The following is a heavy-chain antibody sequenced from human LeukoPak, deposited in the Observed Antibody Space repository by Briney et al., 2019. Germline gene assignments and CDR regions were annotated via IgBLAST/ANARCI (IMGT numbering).Heavy chain of an antibody. J-gene: IGHJ3*02. CDR3: ATLAQLAPPYPSHAFDI. V-gene: IGHV1-24*01. CDR2: FYSEDGET. Sequence: ASVKVSCKVSVYTLTELSMHWVRQAPGKGGEWMGGFYSEDGETLYAQNFQGRVTMTEDTSTDTAYMELSRLRSEDTAVYYCATLAQLAPPYPSHAFDIWGQGTMVTVSS. CDR1: VYTLTELS. D-gene: IGHD6-13*01.